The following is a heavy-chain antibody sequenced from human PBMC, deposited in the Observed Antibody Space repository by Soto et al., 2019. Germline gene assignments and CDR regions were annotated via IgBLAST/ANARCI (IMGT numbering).Heavy chain of an antibody. D-gene: IGHD3-16*02. CDR3: ARVLDDDYVWGSYRYFDY. J-gene: IGHJ4*02. V-gene: IGHV1-8*01. CDR2: MNPNSGNT. CDR1: GYTFTSYD. Sequence: ASVKVSCKASGYTFTSYDINWVRQATGQGLEWMGWMNPNSGNTGYAQKFQGRVTMARNTSISTAYMELSSLRYEDTAVYYCARVLDDDYVWGSYRYFDYWGQGTLVTVSS.